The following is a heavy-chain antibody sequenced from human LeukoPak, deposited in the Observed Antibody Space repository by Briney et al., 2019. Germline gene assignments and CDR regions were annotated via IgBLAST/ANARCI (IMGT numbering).Heavy chain of an antibody. CDR3: ARSRSVWWSNWFDP. J-gene: IGHJ5*02. D-gene: IGHD2-21*01. CDR2: INHSGST. Sequence: SETLSLTCAVYGGSFSGYYWSWIRQPRGKGLEWIGEINHSGSTNYNPSLKSRVTISVDTSKNQFSLKLSSVTAADTAVYYCARSRSVWWSNWFDPWGQGTLVTVSS. CDR1: GGSFSGYY. V-gene: IGHV4-34*01.